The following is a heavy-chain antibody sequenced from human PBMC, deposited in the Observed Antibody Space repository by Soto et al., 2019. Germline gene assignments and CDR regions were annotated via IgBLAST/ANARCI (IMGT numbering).Heavy chain of an antibody. CDR1: GFTFSSYW. Sequence: GGSLRLSCAASGFTFSSYWMSWVRQAPGKGLEWVANIKQDGSEKYYVDSVKGRFTISRNNAKNSLYLQMNSLRAEDTAVYYCASLGASLLWGDAFDIWGQGTMVTVSS. V-gene: IGHV3-7*01. J-gene: IGHJ3*02. CDR2: IKQDGSEK. D-gene: IGHD3-16*01. CDR3: ASLGASLLWGDAFDI.